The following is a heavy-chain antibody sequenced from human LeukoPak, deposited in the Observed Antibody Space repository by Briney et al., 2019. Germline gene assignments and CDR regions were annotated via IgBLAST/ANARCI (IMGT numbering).Heavy chain of an antibody. Sequence: PSETLSLTCTVSAYSISSGYYWGWIRQPPGKGLEWIGSIYHSGSTYSNPSLKSRVTISVDTSKNQFSLKLSSVTAADTAVYYCARARGCSGGSCYCFDYWGQGTLVTVSS. CDR2: IYHSGST. J-gene: IGHJ4*02. CDR3: ARARGCSGGSCYCFDY. CDR1: AYSISSGYY. D-gene: IGHD2-15*01. V-gene: IGHV4-38-2*02.